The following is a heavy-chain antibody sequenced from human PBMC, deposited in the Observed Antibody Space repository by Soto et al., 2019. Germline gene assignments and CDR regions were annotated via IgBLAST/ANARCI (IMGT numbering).Heavy chain of an antibody. CDR3: ARFDPRYYYCGMDV. Sequence: SVKVSCKASGGTFSSYAISWVRQAPGQGLEWMGGIIPIFGTANYAQKFQGRVTITADESTSTAYMEMSSLRSEDTAVYYCARFDPRYYYCGMDVWGQGTTVTVSS. CDR1: GGTFSSYA. J-gene: IGHJ6*02. CDR2: IIPIFGTA. V-gene: IGHV1-69*13.